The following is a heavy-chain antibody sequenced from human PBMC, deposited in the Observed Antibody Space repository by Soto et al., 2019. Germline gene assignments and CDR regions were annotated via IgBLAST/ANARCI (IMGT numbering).Heavy chain of an antibody. D-gene: IGHD1-20*01. Sequence: GSLRLSCAASGFTFRSYAMSWVRQAPGKGLEWVSGISGSGISTHYADSVKGRFTTSRDNAKNSLYLQMNSLRVEDTAVYYCARDQGNNWDLDYWGQGTQVTVSS. V-gene: IGHV3-23*01. CDR2: ISGSGIST. CDR1: GFTFRSYA. J-gene: IGHJ4*02. CDR3: ARDQGNNWDLDY.